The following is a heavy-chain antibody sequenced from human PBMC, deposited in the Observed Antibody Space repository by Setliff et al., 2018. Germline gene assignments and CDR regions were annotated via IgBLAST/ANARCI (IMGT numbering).Heavy chain of an antibody. CDR3: AKVKKQLIRGSGLDL. CDR2: ISPDGTIT. Sequence: GGSLRLSCGASGLAFSKYWMYWVRQVPGKGLVWVSRISPDGTITNYADSVKGRFTISRDNFQNTLYLQMDSLRPEDTGVYYCAKVKKQLIRGSGLDLWGQGTLVTVSS. J-gene: IGHJ5*02. CDR1: GLAFSKYW. V-gene: IGHV3-74*01. D-gene: IGHD3-10*01.